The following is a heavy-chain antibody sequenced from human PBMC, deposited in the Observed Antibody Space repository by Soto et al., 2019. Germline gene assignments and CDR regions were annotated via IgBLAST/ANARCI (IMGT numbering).Heavy chain of an antibody. Sequence: GGSLRLSCAASGFTFSDYWMSGVRQAPGKGLEWVANIKQDGIEKYYVESVKGRVTISRDNDKNSLYRQMNSRRAEATAVYDCASGGFEGGVVVAATVSFEIWGQGTMVTVSS. D-gene: IGHD2-15*01. CDR3: ASGGFEGGVVVAATVSFEI. CDR2: IKQDGIEK. CDR1: GFTFSDYW. J-gene: IGHJ3*02. V-gene: IGHV3-7*03.